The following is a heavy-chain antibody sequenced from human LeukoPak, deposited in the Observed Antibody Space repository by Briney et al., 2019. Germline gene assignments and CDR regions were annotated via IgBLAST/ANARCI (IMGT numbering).Heavy chain of an antibody. D-gene: IGHD6-13*01. V-gene: IGHV4-4*02. CDR2: IYHSGST. CDR1: GGSISSSNW. J-gene: IGHJ4*02. CDR3: ARLSIAAAEYYFDY. Sequence: SETLSLTCAVSGGSISSSNWWSWVRQPPGKGLEWIGEIYHSGSTNYNPSLKSRVTISVDKSKNQFSLKLSSVTAADTAVYYCARLSIAAAEYYFDYWGQGTQVTVSS.